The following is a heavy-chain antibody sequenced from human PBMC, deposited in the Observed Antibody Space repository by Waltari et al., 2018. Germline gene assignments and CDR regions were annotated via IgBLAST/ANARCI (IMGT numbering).Heavy chain of an antibody. Sequence: EVQLVQSRAEAQKPGATVKISCKVSGYTFTNYYMHWVQQAPGKGLEWMGLVDPEDGETIYAEKFQGRVTITADTSTDTAYMELSSLRSEDTAVYYCATGRRGSTSPMCDYWGQGTLVTVSS. CDR2: VDPEDGET. CDR1: GYTFTNYY. V-gene: IGHV1-69-2*01. D-gene: IGHD2-2*01. J-gene: IGHJ4*02. CDR3: ATGRRGSTSPMCDY.